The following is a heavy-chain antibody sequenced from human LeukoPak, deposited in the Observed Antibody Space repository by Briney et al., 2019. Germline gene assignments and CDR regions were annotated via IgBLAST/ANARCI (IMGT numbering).Heavy chain of an antibody. CDR1: GFAFGIYA. J-gene: IGHJ4*02. D-gene: IGHD1-26*01. CDR2: ISSTNAI. CDR3: ARDDKWAFDY. V-gene: IGHV3-48*04. Sequence: HAGGSLRLSCSASGFAFGIYALNWFRHTPGKGLVWLSYISSTNAIDFGDCVKGRFTISSDNAKESLYLQMNSLRAEDTAVYYCARDDKWAFDYWGQGTLVTVSS.